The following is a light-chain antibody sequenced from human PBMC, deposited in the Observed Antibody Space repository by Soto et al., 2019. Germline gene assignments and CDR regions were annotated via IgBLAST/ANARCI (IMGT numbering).Light chain of an antibody. CDR3: QQYYSNPCT. V-gene: IGKV1-39*01. CDR1: QGISSY. Sequence: DIQMTQSPSSLSASVGDRVSITCRASQGISSYLDWYQQKPGKAPKLLIYAASSLQSGVPSRFSGAGSGTDFTLTISSLQPEDFATYYCQQYYSNPCTVGQGTKVDIK. J-gene: IGKJ2*02. CDR2: AAS.